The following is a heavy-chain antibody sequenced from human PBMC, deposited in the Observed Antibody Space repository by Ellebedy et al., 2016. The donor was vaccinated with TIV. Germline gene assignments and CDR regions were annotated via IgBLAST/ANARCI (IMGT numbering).Heavy chain of an antibody. CDR1: GFTFSSYS. Sequence: GESLKISCAATGFTFSSYSMDWVRQAPGKGLEWVSYISSGITTTYYADSVKGRFTISRGNAKNSLYLQMNSLRDEDTAVYYCARDGNSVGGTYWYFDLWGRGTLVTVSA. CDR2: ISSGITTT. V-gene: IGHV3-48*02. D-gene: IGHD1-26*01. J-gene: IGHJ2*01. CDR3: ARDGNSVGGTYWYFDL.